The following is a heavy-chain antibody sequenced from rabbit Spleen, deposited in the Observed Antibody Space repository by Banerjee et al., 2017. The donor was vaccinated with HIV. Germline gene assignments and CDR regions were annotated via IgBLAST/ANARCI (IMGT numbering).Heavy chain of an antibody. CDR2: IDIGSSGFT. J-gene: IGHJ3*01. V-gene: IGHV1S40*01. Sequence: QSLEESGGDLVKPGASLTLTCTASGVSFSSSSYLCWVRQAPGKGLEWIACIDIGSSGFTYFATWAKGRFTISKTSSTTVTLQMTRLTAADTATYFCARSGYVGGDYTWDLWGQGTLVTVS. CDR1: GVSFSSSSY. D-gene: IGHD1-1*01. CDR3: ARSGYVGGDYTWDL.